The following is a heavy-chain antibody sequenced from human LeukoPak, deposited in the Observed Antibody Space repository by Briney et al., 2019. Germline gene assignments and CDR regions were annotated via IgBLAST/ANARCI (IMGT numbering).Heavy chain of an antibody. CDR2: IYTSGST. J-gene: IGHJ4*02. V-gene: IGHV4-61*02. D-gene: IGHD3-10*01. CDR3: ARDRILWFGEIDY. CDR1: AGSISIGCYD. Sequence: SQTLSLTCTVSAGSISIGCYDWSWIRQPAGKGLEWIGRIYTSGSTNYNPSLKSPFPISVATSKNKFSLKVCSVTAADTAVYYCARDRILWFGEIDYWGQGTLVTVSS.